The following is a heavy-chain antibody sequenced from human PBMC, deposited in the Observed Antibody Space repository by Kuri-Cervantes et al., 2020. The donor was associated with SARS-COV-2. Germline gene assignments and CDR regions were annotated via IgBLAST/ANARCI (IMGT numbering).Heavy chain of an antibody. J-gene: IGHJ4*02. CDR3: ARNRRTGGYSYGFDL. CDR2: INPTGGT. CDR1: GYTFTDYY. V-gene: IGHV1-2*02. Sequence: ASVKVSCKASGYTFTDYYMHWVRQAPGQGPEWMGWINPTGGTNSAQRFQGRVTMTRDTSTSTAHMELSRLRFDDTAVFYCARNRRTGGYSYGFDLWGQGTLVTVSS. D-gene: IGHD5-18*01.